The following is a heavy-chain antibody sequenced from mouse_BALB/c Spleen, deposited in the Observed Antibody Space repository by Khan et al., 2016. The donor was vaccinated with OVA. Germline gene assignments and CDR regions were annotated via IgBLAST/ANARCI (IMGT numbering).Heavy chain of an antibody. D-gene: IGHD2-5*01. CDR1: GYTITDIY. V-gene: IGHV14-3*02. J-gene: IGHJ2*01. CDR2: TDPATGNP. Sequence: MQLKQSGAELVKPAASLKLSCTASGYTITDIYIHWVKQRPEKGLERIRRTDPATGNPKYDPSFQGQATITADTSSNTAYLQLSSLTSEDTAVYDWRISTSNAGGQGTTLTVS. CDR3: RISTSNA.